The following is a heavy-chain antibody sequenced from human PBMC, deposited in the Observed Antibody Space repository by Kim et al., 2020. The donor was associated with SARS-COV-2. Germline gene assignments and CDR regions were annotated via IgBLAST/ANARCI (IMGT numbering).Heavy chain of an antibody. V-gene: IGHV4-59*01. D-gene: IGHD3-10*01. CDR2: T. CDR3: ARDNSGSYYDY. J-gene: IGHJ4*02. Sequence: TTYNPSLKRRVTISVDTSKNQFSLKLSSVTAADTAVYYCARDNSGSYYDYWGQGTLVTVSS.